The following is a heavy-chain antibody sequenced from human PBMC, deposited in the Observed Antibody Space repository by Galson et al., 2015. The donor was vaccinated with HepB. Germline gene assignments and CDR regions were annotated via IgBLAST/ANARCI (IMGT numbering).Heavy chain of an antibody. Sequence: SLRLSCAASGFTFSSYHLNWVRQAPGKGLEWVSSISTGSTYISYADSVKGRYTISRDNAKNSLYLQMDSLRAEDTALYYCARIREGLGLPFDIWGQGTMVTVSS. CDR1: GFTFSSYH. D-gene: IGHD6-19*01. CDR2: ISTGSTYI. J-gene: IGHJ3*02. V-gene: IGHV3-21*01. CDR3: ARIREGLGLPFDI.